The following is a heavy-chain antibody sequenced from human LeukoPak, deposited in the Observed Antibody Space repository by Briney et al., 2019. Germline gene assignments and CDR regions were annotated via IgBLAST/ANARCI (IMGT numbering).Heavy chain of an antibody. D-gene: IGHD4-17*01. Sequence: GGSLRLSCAASGFTFSSYSMNWVRQAPGKGLEWVSSISSSSSYIYYADSVKGRFTISRDNAKNSLYLQMNSLRAEDTAVYYCARDVYDDYPGIDYWGQGTLVTVSS. V-gene: IGHV3-21*01. CDR3: ARDVYDDYPGIDY. CDR2: ISSSSSYI. J-gene: IGHJ4*02. CDR1: GFTFSSYS.